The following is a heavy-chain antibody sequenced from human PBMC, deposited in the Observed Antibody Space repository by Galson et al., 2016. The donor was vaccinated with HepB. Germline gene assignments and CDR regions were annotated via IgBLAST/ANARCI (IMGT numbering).Heavy chain of an antibody. Sequence: SLRLSCAASGFTLSPYAMSWGRQAPGKGLEWVSGISASGGSKTYADSVRGRFIISRDNSNNKLFLQMNSLTTEDTAIYFCAKDRLSGHGDYSWGIFDIWGRGTEVTVSS. CDR1: GFTLSPYA. J-gene: IGHJ3*02. D-gene: IGHD4-17*01. V-gene: IGHV3-23*01. CDR3: AKDRLSGHGDYSWGIFDI. CDR2: ISASGGSK.